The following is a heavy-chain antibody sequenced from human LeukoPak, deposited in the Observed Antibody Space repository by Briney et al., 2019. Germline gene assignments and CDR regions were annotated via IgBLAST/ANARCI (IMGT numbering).Heavy chain of an antibody. Sequence: ASVKVSCKTFGYTFTDYYMHWVRQGPGQGPEWMGWINPNSGDTNYAQKFQGRVTMTRDTSISTAYMELSRLRSDDTALYYCARDYSGSVNWFDPWGQGTLVTVSS. D-gene: IGHD3-10*01. V-gene: IGHV1-2*02. CDR2: INPNSGDT. CDR1: GYTFTDYY. CDR3: ARDYSGSVNWFDP. J-gene: IGHJ5*02.